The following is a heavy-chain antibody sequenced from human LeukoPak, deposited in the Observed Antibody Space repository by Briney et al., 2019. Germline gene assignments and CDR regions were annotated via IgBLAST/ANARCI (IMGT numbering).Heavy chain of an antibody. CDR2: IYYSGST. V-gene: IGHV4-59*01. Sequence: SETLSLTCTVSGGSISSDFWSWIRQPPGKGLEWIGYIYYSGSTNYNPSLKSRVTISVDTSKNQFSLKLSSVTAADTAVYYCASARLGSGLEGAFDIWGQGTMVTVSS. CDR3: ASARLGSGLEGAFDI. D-gene: IGHD6-25*01. CDR1: GGSISSDF. J-gene: IGHJ3*02.